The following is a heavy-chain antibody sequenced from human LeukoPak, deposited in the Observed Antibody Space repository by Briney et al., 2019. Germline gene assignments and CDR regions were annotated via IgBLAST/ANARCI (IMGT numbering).Heavy chain of an antibody. CDR2: INWNGGST. V-gene: IGHV3-20*04. CDR3: TRRGYCSSTSCYGAIYNWFDP. CDR1: GFTFDDYG. J-gene: IGHJ5*02. D-gene: IGHD2-2*01. Sequence: RSGGSLRLSCAASGFTFDDYGMSWVRQAPGKGLEWVSGINWNGGSTGYADSVKGRFTISRDNAKNSLYLQMNSLKTEDTAVYYCTRRGYCSSTSCYGAIYNWFDPWGQGTLVTVSS.